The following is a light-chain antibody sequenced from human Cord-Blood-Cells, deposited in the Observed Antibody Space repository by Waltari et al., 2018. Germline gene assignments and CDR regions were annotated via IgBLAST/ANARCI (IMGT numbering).Light chain of an antibody. V-gene: IGKV1-39*01. CDR1: QSISSY. CDR2: GAS. CDR3: QPSYSTPIP. Sequence: DIQMTQSPSDLSAAVGDRVTITCRASQSISSYLNWYQQKPGKAPKLLIYGASSLQSGAPSRFSGRGSGTDFPLTIRSLQPADFATYSCQPSYSTPIPFGQGTRLAI. J-gene: IGKJ5*01.